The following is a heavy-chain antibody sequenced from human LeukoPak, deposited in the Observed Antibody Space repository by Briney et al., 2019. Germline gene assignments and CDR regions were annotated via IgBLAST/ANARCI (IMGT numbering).Heavy chain of an antibody. V-gene: IGHV4-34*01. CDR2: INHSGST. J-gene: IGHJ4*02. D-gene: IGHD3-16*02. CDR3: ARGADYIWGSNRYKPDARPFDY. Sequence: PSETLSLTCAVHGGSFSGYYWSWIRQPPGKGREWIGGINHSGSTNYNPSLKSRVTISVDTSKNQFSLKLSSATVADTAVYYCARGADYIWGSNRYKPDARPFDYWGQGTLVTVSS. CDR1: GGSFSGYY.